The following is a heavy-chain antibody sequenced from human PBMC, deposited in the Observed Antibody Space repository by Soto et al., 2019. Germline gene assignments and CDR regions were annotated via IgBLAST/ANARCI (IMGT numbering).Heavy chain of an antibody. CDR2: INAGNGNT. CDR3: ARGLDCSGGSCYTDAFDI. Sequence: QVPLVQSGAEVKKPRASVKVSCKASGYTFTSYAMHWVRQAPGQRLEWMGWINAGNGNTKYSQKFQGRVTITRDTAASTAYMELSSMRSEDTAVYYCARGLDCSGGSCYTDAFDIWGQGTMVTVSS. V-gene: IGHV1-3*01. CDR1: GYTFTSYA. D-gene: IGHD2-15*01. J-gene: IGHJ3*02.